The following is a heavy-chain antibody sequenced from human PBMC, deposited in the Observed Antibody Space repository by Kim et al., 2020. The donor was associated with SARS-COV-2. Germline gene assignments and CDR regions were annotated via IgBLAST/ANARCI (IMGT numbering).Heavy chain of an antibody. CDR3: ARERRYYDFWSGYRNPLDD. CDR2: ISAYNGNT. J-gene: IGHJ4*02. CDR1: GYTFTSYG. D-gene: IGHD3-3*01. Sequence: SVKVSCKASGYTFTSYGISWVRQAPGQGLEWMGWISAYNGNTNYAQKLQGRVTMTTDTSTSTAYMELRSLRSDDTAVYYCARERRYYDFWSGYRNPLDDWGQGTLVTVSS. V-gene: IGHV1-18*04.